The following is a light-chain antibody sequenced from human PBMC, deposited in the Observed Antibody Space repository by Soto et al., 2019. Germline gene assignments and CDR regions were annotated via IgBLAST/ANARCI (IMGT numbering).Light chain of an antibody. CDR3: QQSYSTPRT. J-gene: IGKJ1*01. V-gene: IGKV1-39*01. CDR2: AAS. CDR1: QSISSY. Sequence: DIQMTQSPSSLSASVGDIVTITCRASQSISSYLNWYQQKPGKAPKLLIYAASSLQSGVPSRFSGSGSGTDFPLAISSLQPEDFATYYCQQSYSTPRTFCQGTKVEIK.